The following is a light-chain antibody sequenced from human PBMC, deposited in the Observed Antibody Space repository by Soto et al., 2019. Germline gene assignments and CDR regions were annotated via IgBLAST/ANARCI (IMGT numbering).Light chain of an antibody. CDR2: GAS. V-gene: IGKV3-15*01. J-gene: IGKJ1*01. CDR1: QSVRTT. CDR3: QQYTDWPTT. Sequence: EIVMMQSPATLSVSPGQRATLSCRASQSVRTTVAWYHQRPGQAPRLLIYGASTRATGGPDRFSGGGSGTDFTLTVTSLQSEDFGIYYCQQYTDWPTTFGRGTKVDI.